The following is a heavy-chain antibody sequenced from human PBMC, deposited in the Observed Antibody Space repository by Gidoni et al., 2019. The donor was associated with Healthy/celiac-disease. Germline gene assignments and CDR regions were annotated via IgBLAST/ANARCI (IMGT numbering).Heavy chain of an antibody. V-gene: IGHV4-31*03. CDR1: GGSINSGGYY. D-gene: IGHD3-16*01. CDR2: IYYSGST. Sequence: QVQLQESGPGLVKPSQTLSLTCTVSGGSINSGGYYWSWIRQHPGKGLEWIGYIYYSGSTYYNPSLKSRVTISRDTSKNQFSLKLSSVTAADTAVYYCARLRSAARLRVIDYWGQGALVTVSS. J-gene: IGHJ4*02. CDR3: ARLRSAARLRVIDY.